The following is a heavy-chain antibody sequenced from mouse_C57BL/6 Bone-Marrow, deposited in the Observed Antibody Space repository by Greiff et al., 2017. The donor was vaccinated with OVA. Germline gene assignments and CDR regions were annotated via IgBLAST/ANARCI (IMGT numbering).Heavy chain of an antibody. D-gene: IGHD2-4*01. CDR2: ISYDGST. V-gene: IGHV3-6*01. CDR1: GYSITSGYY. Sequence: EVQLVESGPGLVKPSQSLSLTCSVTGYSITSGYYWNWIRQFPGNKLEWMGYISYDGSTNYNPSLKNRISITRDTSKNQFFLKLNSVTTEDTATYYCAREGGLRRGAWFAYWGQGTLVTVSA. J-gene: IGHJ3*01. CDR3: AREGGLRRGAWFAY.